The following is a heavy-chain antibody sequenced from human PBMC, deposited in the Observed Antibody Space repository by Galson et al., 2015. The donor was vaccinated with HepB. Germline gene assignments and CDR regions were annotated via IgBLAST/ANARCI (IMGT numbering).Heavy chain of an antibody. V-gene: IGHV1-3*01. CDR2: INAGNGNT. D-gene: IGHD3-9*01. CDR1: GYTFTSYA. CDR3: ASGPRATGYYHTFDY. J-gene: IGHJ4*02. Sequence: SVKVSCKASGYTFTSYAMHWVRQAPGQRLEWMGWINAGNGNTKYSQKFQGRVTITRDTSASTAYMELSSLRSEDTAVYYCASGPRATGYYHTFDYWGQGTLVTVSS.